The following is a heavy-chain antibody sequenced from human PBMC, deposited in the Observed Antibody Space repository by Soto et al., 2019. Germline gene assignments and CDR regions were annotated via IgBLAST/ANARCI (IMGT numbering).Heavy chain of an antibody. Sequence: GESLKISCKGSGYTFTNYWIGWVRQMPEKGLEWMGIIYPGDSDTKYNPSFQGQVTISADKSITTTYLHWSSLKASDTAIYYCAASIFYYGMDVWGQGNKVSVS. J-gene: IGHJ6*02. CDR3: AASIFYYGMDV. CDR2: IYPGDSDT. CDR1: GYTFTNYW. V-gene: IGHV5-51*01.